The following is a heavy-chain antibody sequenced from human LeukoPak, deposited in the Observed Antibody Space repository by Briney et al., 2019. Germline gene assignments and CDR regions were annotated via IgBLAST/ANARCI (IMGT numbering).Heavy chain of an antibody. Sequence: GGSLRLSCAASGLTFSSYGMHWVRQAPGKGLEWVAVIWYDGSNKYYADSVKGRFTISRDNSKNTLYLQMNSLRAEDTAVYYCARDHFPDLELPIEVQSDYWGQGTLVTVSS. CDR2: IWYDGSNK. J-gene: IGHJ4*02. CDR1: GLTFSSYG. CDR3: ARDHFPDLELPIEVQSDY. D-gene: IGHD1-7*01. V-gene: IGHV3-33*01.